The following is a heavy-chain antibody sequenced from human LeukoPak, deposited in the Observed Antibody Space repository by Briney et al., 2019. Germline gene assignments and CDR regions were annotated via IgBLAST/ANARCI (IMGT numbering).Heavy chain of an antibody. CDR3: ARDSRYCNSISCYGRPGYYGLDV. CDR2: IYYIGIT. V-gene: IGHV4-59*01. CDR1: GGSISSYY. D-gene: IGHD2-2*01. J-gene: IGHJ6*02. Sequence: PSETLSLTCTVSGGSISSYYWSWIRQPPGNGLEWIGYIYYIGITNYNPSLKSRVTMSVDTSKNQFSLNLSSVTAADTAVYYCARDSRYCNSISCYGRPGYYGLDVWGQGTTVTASS.